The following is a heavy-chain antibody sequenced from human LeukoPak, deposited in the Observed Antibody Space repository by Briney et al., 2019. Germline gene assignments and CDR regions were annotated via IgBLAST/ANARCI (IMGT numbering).Heavy chain of an antibody. Sequence: PGGSPRLSCAASGFTFSNAWMSWVRQAPGKGLEWVGRIKSKTDGGTTDYAAPVKGRFTISRDDSKNTLYLQMNSLKTEDTAVHYCTTDSDTAMVTGYFDYWGQGTLVTVSS. CDR1: GFTFSNAW. CDR3: TTDSDTAMVTGYFDY. D-gene: IGHD5-18*01. CDR2: IKSKTDGGTT. V-gene: IGHV3-15*01. J-gene: IGHJ4*02.